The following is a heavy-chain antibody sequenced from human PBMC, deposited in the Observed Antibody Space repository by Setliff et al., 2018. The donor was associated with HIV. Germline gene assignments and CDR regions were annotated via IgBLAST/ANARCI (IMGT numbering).Heavy chain of an antibody. D-gene: IGHD5-18*01. CDR1: RGSIYTYS. Sequence: SETLSLTCTASRGSIYTYSWSWIRQTPGKGLEWIGYIYDTGSANYNPSLRSRVTMSVDTAKNQLSLKITSVTDADTAVYYCARRPMDTYYFDYWGQGTLVTVSS. V-gene: IGHV4-59*08. CDR3: ARRPMDTYYFDY. CDR2: IYDTGSA. J-gene: IGHJ4*02.